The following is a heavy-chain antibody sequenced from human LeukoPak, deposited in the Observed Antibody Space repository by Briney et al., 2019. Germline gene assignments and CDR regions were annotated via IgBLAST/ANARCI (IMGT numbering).Heavy chain of an antibody. D-gene: IGHD3-3*01. V-gene: IGHV3-7*04. CDR1: GFTFSSYW. CDR2: IKQDGSEK. J-gene: IGHJ5*02. Sequence: PGGSLRLSCAASGFTFSSYWMSWVRQAPGKGLEWAANIKQDGSEKYYVDSVKGRFTISRDNAKSSLYLQMNSLRAEDTAVYYCARGITIFGVAANWFDPWGQGTLVTVSS. CDR3: ARGITIFGVAANWFDP.